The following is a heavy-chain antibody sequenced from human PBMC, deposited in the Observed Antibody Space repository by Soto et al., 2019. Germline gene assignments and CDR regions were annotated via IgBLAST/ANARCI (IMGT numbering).Heavy chain of an antibody. CDR3: ARALGGYSSSSFDC. J-gene: IGHJ4*02. CDR2: MNPNSGNT. Sequence: ASVKVSCKASGYTFTSYDINWVRQATGQGLEWMGWMNPNSGNTGYAQKFQGRVTMTRNTSISTAYMELSSLRSEDTAVYYCARALGGYSSSSFDCWGQGALVTVSS. D-gene: IGHD6-6*01. CDR1: GYTFTSYD. V-gene: IGHV1-8*01.